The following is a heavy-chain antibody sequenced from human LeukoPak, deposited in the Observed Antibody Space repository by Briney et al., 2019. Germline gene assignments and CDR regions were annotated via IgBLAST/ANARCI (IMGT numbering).Heavy chain of an antibody. V-gene: IGHV4-61*05. CDR2: FYSSGST. J-gene: IGHJ4*02. CDR3: TRDGGYSYGSTDY. Sequence: PSETLSLTCTVSGGSISSSSYYWGWIRQPPGKGLEWIGRFYSSGSTNYNPSLKSRVTISIDTSKNQFSLNLRSATAADTAVYYCTRDGGYSYGSTDYWGQGTLVTVSS. CDR1: GGSISSSSYY. D-gene: IGHD5-18*01.